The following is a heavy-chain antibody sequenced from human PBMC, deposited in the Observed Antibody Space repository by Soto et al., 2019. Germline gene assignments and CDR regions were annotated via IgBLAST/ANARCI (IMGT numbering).Heavy chain of an antibody. J-gene: IGHJ4*02. CDR1: GFTFSSYG. V-gene: IGHV3-30*18. CDR3: AKDKGIVGATPHY. D-gene: IGHD1-26*01. CDR2: ISYDGSNK. Sequence: QVQLVESGGGVVQPGRSLRLSCAASGFTFSSYGMYWVRQAPGKGLEWVAVISYDGSNKYYADSVKGRFTISRDNSKNTLYLQMNSLRAEDTVVYYCAKDKGIVGATPHYWGQGTLVTVSS.